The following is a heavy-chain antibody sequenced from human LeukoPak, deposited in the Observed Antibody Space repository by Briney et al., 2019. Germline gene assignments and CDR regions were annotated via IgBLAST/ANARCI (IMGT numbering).Heavy chain of an antibody. D-gene: IGHD7-27*01. V-gene: IGHV1-2*06. J-gene: IGHJ3*02. Sequence: ASVKVSCKASGYTFTGYYMHWVRQVPGQGLEWMGRINPNSGGTNYAQKFQGRVTMTRDTSTSTVYMELSSLRSEDTAVYYCARVWGSAFDIWGQGTMVTVSS. CDR1: GYTFTGYY. CDR2: INPNSGGT. CDR3: ARVWGSAFDI.